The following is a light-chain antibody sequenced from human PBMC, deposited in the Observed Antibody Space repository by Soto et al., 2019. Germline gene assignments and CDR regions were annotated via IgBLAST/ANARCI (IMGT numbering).Light chain of an antibody. J-gene: IGKJ4*01. CDR3: QQRSNWPLT. CDR1: QSVSSSY. CDR2: AVS. Sequence: EIVLTQSPGTLSLSPGERATLSCRASQSVSSSYLVWHQQKPGQAPRLLIYAVSRRATGIPDRFSGSGSGTDFTLTISRLEPEDFAVYYCQQRSNWPLTFGGGTKVDIK. V-gene: IGKV3D-20*02.